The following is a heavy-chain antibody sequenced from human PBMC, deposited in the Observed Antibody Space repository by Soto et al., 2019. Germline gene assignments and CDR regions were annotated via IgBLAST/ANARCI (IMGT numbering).Heavy chain of an antibody. CDR3: ARDQTDSGGYSDS. Sequence: GGSLRLSCEASGFNFSSYGIRWVRQAPGKGLEWVAIIWNDGSNEYYADSVKGRFTISRDNSKNTVYLQVSKLRAEDTAVYFCARDQTDSGGYSDSWGQGTLVTVSS. CDR2: IWNDGSNE. CDR1: GFNFSSYG. V-gene: IGHV3-33*01. D-gene: IGHD3-22*01. J-gene: IGHJ4*02.